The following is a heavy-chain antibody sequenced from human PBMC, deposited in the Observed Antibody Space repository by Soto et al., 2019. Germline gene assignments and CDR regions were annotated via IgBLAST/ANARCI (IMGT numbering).Heavy chain of an antibody. J-gene: IGHJ6*02. V-gene: IGHV1-3*01. CDR3: ATLLVDWLPHYIKDV. CDR2: INAVNGNT. D-gene: IGHD3-9*01. CDR1: GYNFTTNA. Sequence: GASVKVSCKASGYNFTTNAMHWVRQAPGQRLEWMGWINAVNGNTKYSQKFQGRFTISRDNTKNSVFLELSSLRGEDTAVYYCATLLVDWLPHYIKDVWGQGTTVTVSS.